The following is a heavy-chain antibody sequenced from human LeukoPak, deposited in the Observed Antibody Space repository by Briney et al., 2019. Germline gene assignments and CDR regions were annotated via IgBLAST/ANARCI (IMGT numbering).Heavy chain of an antibody. Sequence: SQTLSLTCTVSGVSISSGGYYWSWIRQHPGKGLEWIGYIYYSGSTYYNPSLKSRVTISVDTSKNQFSLKLSSVTAADTAVYYCAREEVPHGFDIWGQGTMVTVSS. CDR2: IYYSGST. CDR1: GVSISSGGYY. CDR3: AREEVPHGFDI. V-gene: IGHV4-31*03. J-gene: IGHJ3*02.